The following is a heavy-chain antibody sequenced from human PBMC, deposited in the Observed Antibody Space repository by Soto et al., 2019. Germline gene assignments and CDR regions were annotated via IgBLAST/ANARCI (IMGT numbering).Heavy chain of an antibody. V-gene: IGHV1-46*01. Sequence: QVQLVQSGTEVKKPGASVKVSCKASGYTFSSYYMHWVRQAPGQGLEWMGIINPSGGITNYAQKFQGRGTMTRETSTRTVYMELSSLRSEDTAVYYCARGGPRQLVIYGVDVWGQGTTVIVSS. J-gene: IGHJ6*02. CDR2: INPSGGIT. CDR3: ARGGPRQLVIYGVDV. CDR1: GYTFSSYY. D-gene: IGHD6-6*01.